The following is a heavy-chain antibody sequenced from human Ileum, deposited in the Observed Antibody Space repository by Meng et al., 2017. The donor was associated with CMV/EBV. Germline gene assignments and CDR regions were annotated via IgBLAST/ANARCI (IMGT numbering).Heavy chain of an antibody. CDR2: IINSAGTT. CDR1: GFTFSNHA. CDR3: AKIHDVNGYNWEYFDY. J-gene: IGHJ4*02. V-gene: IGHV3-23*01. Sequence: SGFTFSNHAMCWVRQAPGKGLEWVSGIINSAGTTYYADSVKGRFIISRDNSMNTVYLEMNSLRAEDTAVYYCAKIHDVNGYNWEYFDYWGQGTLVTVSS. D-gene: IGHD3-22*01.